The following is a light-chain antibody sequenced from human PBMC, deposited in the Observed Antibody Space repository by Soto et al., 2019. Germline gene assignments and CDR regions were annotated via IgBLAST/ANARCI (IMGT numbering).Light chain of an antibody. J-gene: IGKJ4*01. CDR3: QHYANLPLS. CDR1: RDIYNY. CDR2: DAS. Sequence: DIQMTQSPSSLSASVGDRVTITCQATRDIYNYLNWYQQRPGKAPKLLIYDASDLETGVPSRFSGSRSGTDFTFTITSLQPEDIATYYCQHYANLPLSFGGGTKGEIK. V-gene: IGKV1-33*01.